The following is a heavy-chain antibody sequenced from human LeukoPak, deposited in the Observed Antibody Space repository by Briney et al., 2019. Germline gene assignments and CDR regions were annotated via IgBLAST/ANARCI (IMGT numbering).Heavy chain of an antibody. J-gene: IGHJ3*02. CDR2: INPKSGGT. CDR3: ARTAQFGVVEDAFDI. CDR1: GYTFTGYY. D-gene: IGHD3-3*01. Sequence: ASVKVSCKASGYTFTGYYMHWVRQAPGQGLEWMGWINPKSGGTNYAQKFQGRVTMARDTSINTAYMELSRLRSDDTAVYYCARTAQFGVVEDAFDIWGQGTMVTVSS. V-gene: IGHV1-2*02.